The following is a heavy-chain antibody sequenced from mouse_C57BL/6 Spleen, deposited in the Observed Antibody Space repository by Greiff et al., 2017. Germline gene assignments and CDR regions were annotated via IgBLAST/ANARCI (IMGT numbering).Heavy chain of an antibody. V-gene: IGHV1-4*01. CDR1: GYTFTSYT. Sequence: VQLQQSGAELARPGASVKMSCKASGYTFTSYTMHWVKQRPGQGLEWIGYINPSSGYTKYNQKFKDKATLTADKSSSTAYMQLSSLTSEDSAVYYCERGYDYDAMDYWGQGTSVTVSS. J-gene: IGHJ4*01. CDR2: INPSSGYT. CDR3: ERGYDYDAMDY.